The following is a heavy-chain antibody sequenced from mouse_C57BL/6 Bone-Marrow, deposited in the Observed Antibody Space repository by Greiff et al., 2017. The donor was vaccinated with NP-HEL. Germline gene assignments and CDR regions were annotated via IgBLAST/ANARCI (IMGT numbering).Heavy chain of an antibody. CDR3: CITPCENDMDY. D-gene: IGHD1-1*01. CDR1: GYTFTDYE. CDR2: IDPETGGT. Sequence: QVQLQQSGAELVRPGASVTLSCKASGYTFTDYEMHWVKQTPVHGLEWIGAIDPETGGTAYNQKFKGKAILTADKSSSTAYMELRSLTSEDSAVYYYCITPCENDMDYWGQGTSVTVSS. J-gene: IGHJ4*01. V-gene: IGHV1-15*01.